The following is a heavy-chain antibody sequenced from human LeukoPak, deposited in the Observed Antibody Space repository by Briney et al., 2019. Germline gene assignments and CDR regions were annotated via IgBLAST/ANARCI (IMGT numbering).Heavy chain of an antibody. Sequence: GGSLRLSCAASGFIFSSSWMSWVRQAPGKGLEWVAYIKQDGSEKHYVDSVKGRFTISRDNAKNSLYLQMNSLRAEDTAVYYCAREYSYIDYWGQGTLVTVSS. CDR3: AREYSYIDY. J-gene: IGHJ4*02. CDR1: GFIFSSSW. CDR2: IKQDGSEK. V-gene: IGHV3-7*01. D-gene: IGHD1-1*01.